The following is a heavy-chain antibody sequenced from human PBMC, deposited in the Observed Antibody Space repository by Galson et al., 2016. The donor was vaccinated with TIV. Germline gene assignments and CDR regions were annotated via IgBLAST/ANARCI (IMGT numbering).Heavy chain of an antibody. CDR3: ARGGTATTPPGFDF. V-gene: IGHV4-59*01. J-gene: IGHJ4*02. D-gene: IGHD4-17*01. Sequence: LSLTCTVSGASIDSYYWNWIRQPPGKGLEWIGYMFYTGSHNYNPSLKSRVTISADTSKNQFSLKLTSVPAADTAVYYCARGGTATTPPGFDFWGRGSLVAVSS. CDR1: GASIDSYY. CDR2: MFYTGSH.